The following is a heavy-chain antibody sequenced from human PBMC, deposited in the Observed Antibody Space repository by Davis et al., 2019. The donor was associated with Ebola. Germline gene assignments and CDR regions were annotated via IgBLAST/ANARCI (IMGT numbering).Heavy chain of an antibody. D-gene: IGHD1-26*01. CDR2: IIPIFGTA. J-gene: IGHJ6*02. CDR3: ARGAGGSSSNYYYGMDV. CDR1: GGTFSSYA. Sequence: SVKVSCKASGGTFSSYAISWVRQAPGQGLEWMGGIIPIFGTATYAQKFQGRVTITADESTSTAYMELSSLRSEDTAVYYCARGAGGSSSNYYYGMDVWGQGTTVTASS. V-gene: IGHV1-69*13.